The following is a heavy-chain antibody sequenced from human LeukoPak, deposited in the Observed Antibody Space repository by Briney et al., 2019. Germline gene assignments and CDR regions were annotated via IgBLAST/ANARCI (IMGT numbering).Heavy chain of an antibody. J-gene: IGHJ6*03. CDR3: AGPRPRGELLPRIYYYYMDV. CDR1: GFTFSSYA. CDR2: ISGSGGST. Sequence: GGSLRLSCAASGFTFSSYAMSWVRQAPGKGLEWVSAISGSGGSTYYADSVKGRFTISRDNSKNTLYLQMNSLRAEDTAVYYCAGPRPRGELLPRIYYYYMDVWGKGTTVTVSS. D-gene: IGHD3-10*01. V-gene: IGHV3-23*01.